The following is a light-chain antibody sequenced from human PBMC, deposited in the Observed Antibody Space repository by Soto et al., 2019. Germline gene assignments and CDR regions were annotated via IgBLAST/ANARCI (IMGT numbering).Light chain of an antibody. CDR3: CSYAGSSSYV. Sequence: QSALTQPRSVSGSPGQSVTISCTGTSSDVGGYNHVSWYQQHPGKAPKLMIYTVTKRPSGVPDRFSGSKSDNTASLTISGLQADDEADYYCCSYAGSSSYVFGTGTQLTVL. V-gene: IGLV2-11*01. CDR1: SSDVGGYNH. J-gene: IGLJ1*01. CDR2: TVT.